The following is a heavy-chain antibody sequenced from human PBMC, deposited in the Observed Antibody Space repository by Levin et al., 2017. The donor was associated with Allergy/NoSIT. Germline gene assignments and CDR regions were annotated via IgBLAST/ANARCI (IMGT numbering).Heavy chain of an antibody. J-gene: IGHJ4*02. V-gene: IGHV3-11*01. CDR2: ISSSGSTI. CDR1: GFTFSDYY. Sequence: GESLKISCAASGFTFSDYYMSWIRQAPGKGLEWVSYISSSGSTIYYADSVKGRFTISRDNAKNSLYLQMNSLRAEDTAVYYCARAERGSVGGPMVDYWGQGTLVTVSS. D-gene: IGHD3-16*01. CDR3: ARAERGSVGGPMVDY.